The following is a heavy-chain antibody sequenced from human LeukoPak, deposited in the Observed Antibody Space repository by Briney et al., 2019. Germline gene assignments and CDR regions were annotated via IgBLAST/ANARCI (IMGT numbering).Heavy chain of an antibody. CDR2: INHSGST. D-gene: IGHD3-10*01. V-gene: IGHV4-34*01. J-gene: IGHJ4*02. CDR3: ARVRTQGAMVRGVRYFDY. Sequence: SETLSLTCAVYGGSFSGYYWSWIRQPPGKGLEWIGEINHSGSTNYNPSLKSRVTISVDTSKNQFSLKLSSVTAADTAVYYCARVRTQGAMVRGVRYFDYWGQGTLVTVSS. CDR1: GGSFSGYY.